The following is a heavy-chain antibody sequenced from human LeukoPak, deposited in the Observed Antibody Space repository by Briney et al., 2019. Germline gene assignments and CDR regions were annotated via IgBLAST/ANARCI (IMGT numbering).Heavy chain of an antibody. CDR3: ARALGYCSSTSCYFDY. CDR1: GGSLSSSSYY. Sequence: SETLSLTCTVSGGSLSSSSYYWGWIRQPPGKGLEWLGYIYHSGSTYYNPSLKSRVTISVDRSKNQFSLKLSSVTAADTAVYYCARALGYCSSTSCYFDYWGQGTLVTVSS. CDR2: IYHSGST. J-gene: IGHJ4*02. V-gene: IGHV4-39*07. D-gene: IGHD2-2*01.